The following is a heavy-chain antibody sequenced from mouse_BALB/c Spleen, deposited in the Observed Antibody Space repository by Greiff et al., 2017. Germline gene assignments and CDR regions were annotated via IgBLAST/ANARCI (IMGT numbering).Heavy chain of an antibody. Sequence: EVQRVESGGGLVQPGGSLRLSCATSGFTFTDYYMSWVRQPPGKALEWLGFIRNKANGYTTEYSASVKGRFTISRDNSQSILYLQMNTLRAEDSATYYCARDMSSSGSWFAYWGQGTLVTVSA. J-gene: IGHJ3*01. CDR2: IRNKANGYTT. CDR3: ARDMSSSGSWFAY. V-gene: IGHV7-3*02. CDR1: GFTFTDYY. D-gene: IGHD3-1*01.